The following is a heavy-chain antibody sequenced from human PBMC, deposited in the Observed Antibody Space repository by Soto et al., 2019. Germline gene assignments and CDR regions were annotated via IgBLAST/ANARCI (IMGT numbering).Heavy chain of an antibody. J-gene: IGHJ4*02. CDR1: GFTFTNYA. CDR2: IRGSGDAT. CDR3: AKDGSPCGSGGNCLYYFDY. V-gene: IGHV3-23*01. D-gene: IGHD2-15*01. Sequence: EVQLLESGGGMVQPGGSLRLSCAACGFTFTNYAMTWVRQAPGKGLEWLSAIRGSGDATYYADSVKGRFTISKDDSKNTLYLQLNSLRDEDTAVYYCAKDGSPCGSGGNCLYYFDYWGQGTLVTVSS.